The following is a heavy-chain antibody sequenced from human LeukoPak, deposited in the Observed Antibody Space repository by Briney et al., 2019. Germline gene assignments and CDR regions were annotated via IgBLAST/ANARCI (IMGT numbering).Heavy chain of an antibody. V-gene: IGHV1-18*01. Sequence: ASVKVSCKASGYTLISYGMSWVRQAPGQGLEWMGWTSAYNGKTQFAQKFQGRVTMTTDTTTSTAYMELRSLRSDDTAVYYCVRVPRDYDSSGFLLWGQGTVVTVSS. CDR2: TSAYNGKT. CDR3: VRVPRDYDSSGFLL. CDR1: GYTLISYG. J-gene: IGHJ4*02. D-gene: IGHD3-22*01.